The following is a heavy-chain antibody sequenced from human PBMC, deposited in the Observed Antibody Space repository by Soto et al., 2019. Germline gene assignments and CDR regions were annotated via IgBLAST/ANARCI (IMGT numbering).Heavy chain of an antibody. V-gene: IGHV4-39*01. J-gene: IGHJ5*02. CDR2: IYYSGSP. CDR1: GGSISSSSYY. CDR3: ATYYATGEPNWFDP. Sequence: PSETLSLTCTVSGGSISSSSYYWGWIRQPPGKGLEWIGSIYYSGSPYYNPYLKSRVTISVDTSKNQFSLKLSSVTAADTAVYYCATYYATGEPNWFDPWGQGTLVTVS. D-gene: IGHD3-10*01.